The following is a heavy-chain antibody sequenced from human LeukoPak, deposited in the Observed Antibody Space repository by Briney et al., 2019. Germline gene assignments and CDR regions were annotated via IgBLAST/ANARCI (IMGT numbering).Heavy chain of an antibody. CDR2: IYSGGST. J-gene: IGHJ4*02. Sequence: GGSLRLSCAASGFTVSSNYMSWVRQAPGKGLEWVSVIYSGGSTYYADSVKGRFTISTDNSKNTLYLQMNSLRAEDTAVYYCARRPVGSGSYYGLDYWGQGTLVTVSS. V-gene: IGHV3-66*01. D-gene: IGHD3-10*01. CDR1: GFTVSSNY. CDR3: ARRPVGSGSYYGLDY.